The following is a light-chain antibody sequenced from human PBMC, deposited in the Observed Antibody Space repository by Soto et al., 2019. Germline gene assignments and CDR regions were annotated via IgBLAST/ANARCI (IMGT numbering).Light chain of an antibody. CDR1: QDIRTS. Sequence: DIQMTQSPSSLSASVGARVSITCQASQDIRTSLCWFQQKPGRAPKLLIYGASNLETGVPSRFRGSGSGTDFTFTISSLQPEYIATYYCQHYDNLPPFTFGPGTKVDIK. J-gene: IGKJ3*01. V-gene: IGKV1-33*01. CDR3: QHYDNLPPFT. CDR2: GAS.